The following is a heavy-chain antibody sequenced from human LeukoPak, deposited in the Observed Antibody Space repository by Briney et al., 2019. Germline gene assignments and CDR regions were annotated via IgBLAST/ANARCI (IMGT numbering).Heavy chain of an antibody. Sequence: GGSLRLSRGASGFIFSSFWMHWVRQARGRGLVWVSRINSHGSSTSYADSVKGRFTISRDNAKNMLHLQMNSLRAEDTAVYYCAPHLSVVVPGAQYGMDVWGQGTTVTVSS. J-gene: IGHJ6*02. CDR3: APHLSVVVPGAQYGMDV. CDR1: GFIFSSFW. V-gene: IGHV3-74*01. D-gene: IGHD2-2*01. CDR2: INSHGSST.